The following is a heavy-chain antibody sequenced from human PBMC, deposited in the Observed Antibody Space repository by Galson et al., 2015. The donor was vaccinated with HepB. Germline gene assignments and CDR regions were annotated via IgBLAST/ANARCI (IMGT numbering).Heavy chain of an antibody. V-gene: IGHV3-66*01. CDR1: GLTVSSNY. CDR2: IYSGGST. J-gene: IGHJ4*02. CDR3: ASRHGEQWLVNDY. D-gene: IGHD6-19*01. Sequence: SLRLSCAASGLTVSSNYMSWVRQAPGKGLEWVSVIYSGGSTYYADSVKGRFSISRDNSKNTLYLQMNSLRAEDTAVYYCASRHGEQWLVNDYWGQGTLVTVSS.